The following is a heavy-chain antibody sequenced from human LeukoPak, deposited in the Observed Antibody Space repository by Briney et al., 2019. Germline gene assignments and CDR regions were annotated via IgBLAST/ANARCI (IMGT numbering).Heavy chain of an antibody. Sequence: PGGSLRLSCAASGFAFSSYAMSWVRQAPGKGLEWVSAISGSGGSTYYADSVKGRFTISRDNSKNTLYLQMNSLRAEDTAVYYCAKETYIVVVPAARMDVWGKGTTVTVSS. CDR1: GFAFSSYA. J-gene: IGHJ6*04. CDR3: AKETYIVVVPAARMDV. D-gene: IGHD2-2*01. CDR2: ISGSGGST. V-gene: IGHV3-23*01.